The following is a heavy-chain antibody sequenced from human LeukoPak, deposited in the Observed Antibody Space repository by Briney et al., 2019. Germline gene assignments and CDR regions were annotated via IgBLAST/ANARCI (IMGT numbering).Heavy chain of an antibody. Sequence: SETLSLTCAVYGGSFRGYYWSWIRQPPGKGLEWIGEINHSGSTNYNPSLKSRVTISVDTSKNQFSLKLSSVTAADTAVYYCARASIAVAGLDYWGQGTLVTVSS. V-gene: IGHV4-34*01. J-gene: IGHJ4*02. CDR1: GGSFRGYY. CDR3: ARASIAVAGLDY. CDR2: INHSGST. D-gene: IGHD6-19*01.